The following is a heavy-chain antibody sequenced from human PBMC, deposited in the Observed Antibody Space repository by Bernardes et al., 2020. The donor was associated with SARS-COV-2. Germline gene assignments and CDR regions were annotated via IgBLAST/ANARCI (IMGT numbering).Heavy chain of an antibody. D-gene: IGHD3-22*01. V-gene: IGHV1-2*02. Sequence: ASVKVSCMASGYTFTGYYIHWVRQAPGQGLEWMGWINPNSGGTNYAQKFQGRVTMTRDTSISTAYMELSRLRSDDTAMYYCALPPSNYDRYGMDVWGQGTTVTVSS. CDR1: GYTFTGYY. J-gene: IGHJ6*02. CDR3: ALPPSNYDRYGMDV. CDR2: INPNSGGT.